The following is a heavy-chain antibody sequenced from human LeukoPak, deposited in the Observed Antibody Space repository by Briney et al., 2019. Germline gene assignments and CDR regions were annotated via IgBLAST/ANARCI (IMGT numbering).Heavy chain of an antibody. CDR3: ARQYGYSYGYPDY. CDR2: INHSGST. D-gene: IGHD5-18*01. V-gene: IGHV4-34*01. CDR1: GGSFSGYY. J-gene: IGHJ4*02. Sequence: KPSETLSLTCAVYGGSFSGYYWSWIRQPPGKGLEWIGEINHSGSTNYNPSLKSRVTIPVDTSKNQFSLKLSSVTAADTAVYYCARQYGYSYGYPDYWGQGTLVTVSS.